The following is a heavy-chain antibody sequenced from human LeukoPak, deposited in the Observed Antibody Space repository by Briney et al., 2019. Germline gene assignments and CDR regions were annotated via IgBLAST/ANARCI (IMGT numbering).Heavy chain of an antibody. CDR1: EFSVGSNY. D-gene: IGHD6-19*01. Sequence: PGGSLRLSCAASEFSVGSNYRTWVRQAPGKGLEWVSLIYSGGSTYYADSVKGRFTISRDNSKNTLYLQMNSLRAEDTAVYYCAKLAVAGTTDYWGQGTLVTVSS. V-gene: IGHV3-53*01. CDR2: IYSGGST. CDR3: AKLAVAGTTDY. J-gene: IGHJ4*02.